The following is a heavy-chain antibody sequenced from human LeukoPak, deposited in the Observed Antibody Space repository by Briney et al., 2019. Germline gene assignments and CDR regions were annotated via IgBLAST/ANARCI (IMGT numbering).Heavy chain of an antibody. V-gene: IGHV3-30-3*01. D-gene: IGHD3-16*01. Sequence: GGSLRLSCAASGFTFSSYAMSWVRQAPGKGLERVAVISSDGRNKFYADSVKGRFSISRDNSKSTLYVQMNSLRVEDTAVYFCARGSGLRQKFYFDYWGQGTLVTVSS. CDR1: GFTFSSYA. CDR3: ARGSGLRQKFYFDY. CDR2: ISSDGRNK. J-gene: IGHJ4*02.